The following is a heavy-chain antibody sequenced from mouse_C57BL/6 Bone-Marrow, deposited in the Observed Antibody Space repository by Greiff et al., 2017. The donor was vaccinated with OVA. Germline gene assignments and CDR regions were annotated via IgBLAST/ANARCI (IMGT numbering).Heavy chain of an antibody. D-gene: IGHD2-12*01. CDR2: INPNNGGT. CDR1: GYTFTDYY. Sequence: EVQLQQSGPELVKPGASVKISCKASGYTFTDYYMNWVKQSPGKSLEWIGDINPNNGGTSYNQKFKGKATLTVDKSSSTAYMELRSLTSEDSAVYYCASTHYMAYWGQGTLVTVSA. CDR3: ASTHYMAY. J-gene: IGHJ3*01. V-gene: IGHV1-26*01.